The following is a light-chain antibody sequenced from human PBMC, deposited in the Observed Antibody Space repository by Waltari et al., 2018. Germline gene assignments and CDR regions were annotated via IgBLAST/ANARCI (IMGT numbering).Light chain of an antibody. V-gene: IGKV4-1*01. J-gene: IGKJ4*01. Sequence: DIVMTQSPDALASSLGAPAAITCKSSPSVVFNYNNKNYIAWYQKKPGQPPKLLIYGASTRDAGVPDRFSGSGSETDFTLTISSLQPEDVAVYYCQQYHSVPFTFGGGTKVEIQ. CDR2: GAS. CDR1: PSVVFNYNNKNY. CDR3: QQYHSVPFT.